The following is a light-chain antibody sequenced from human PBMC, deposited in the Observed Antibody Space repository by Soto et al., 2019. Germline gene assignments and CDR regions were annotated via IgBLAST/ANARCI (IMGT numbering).Light chain of an antibody. CDR1: QTFLYTSNNENY. Sequence: DIVMTQSPDSLAVSLGERATVNCKSSQTFLYTSNNENYLAWYQQKPGQPPKLLIYWASTRESGVPDRFSGSGSGTDSTLTISSLQAEDVAVYYCQQYYSTPTFGPGTKVDIK. J-gene: IGKJ3*01. V-gene: IGKV4-1*01. CDR3: QQYYSTPT. CDR2: WAS.